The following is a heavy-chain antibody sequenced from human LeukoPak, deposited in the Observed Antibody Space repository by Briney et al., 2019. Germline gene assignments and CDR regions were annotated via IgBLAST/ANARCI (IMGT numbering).Heavy chain of an antibody. CDR2: ISGSGGST. D-gene: IGHD3-10*01. J-gene: IGHJ4*02. CDR1: GFTFSSYA. CDR3: ARSKFGQFDY. V-gene: IGHV3-23*01. Sequence: GGSLRLSCAASGFTFSSYAMSWVRQAPGKGLEWVAAISGSGGSTYYADSVKGRFTISRDNAKNSLYLQMNSLRAEDTAVYYCARSKFGQFDYWGQGPLVTVSS.